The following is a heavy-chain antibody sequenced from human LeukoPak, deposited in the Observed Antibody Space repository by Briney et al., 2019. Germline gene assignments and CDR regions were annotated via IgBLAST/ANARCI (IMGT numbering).Heavy chain of an antibody. CDR3: ARDPYSGSYGADYYYSTDV. CDR2: ITSGSSHI. J-gene: IGHJ6*03. CDR1: GFTFSIYN. V-gene: IGHV3-21*01. Sequence: NPGGSLRLSCAASGFTFSIYNMNWVRHTPGGGREGLASITSGSSHIYYADSVKGRFTISSDKAKSSLYLQMNSLRAEDPAVYYCARDPYSGSYGADYYYSTDVWGKRTPVT. D-gene: IGHD1-26*01.